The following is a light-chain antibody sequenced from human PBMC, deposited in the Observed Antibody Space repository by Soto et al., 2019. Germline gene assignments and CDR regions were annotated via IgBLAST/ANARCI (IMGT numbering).Light chain of an antibody. Sequence: QSALTQPPSGSGSPGQSVTISCTGTSSDVGTYNRVSWYQQPPGTAPKLMIYEVSNRPSGVPDRFSGSKSGNTASLTISGLQAEDEADYYFSSYTSSSTYVFGTGTKVTVL. CDR1: SSDVGTYNR. J-gene: IGLJ1*01. CDR3: SSYTSSSTYV. CDR2: EVS. V-gene: IGLV2-18*02.